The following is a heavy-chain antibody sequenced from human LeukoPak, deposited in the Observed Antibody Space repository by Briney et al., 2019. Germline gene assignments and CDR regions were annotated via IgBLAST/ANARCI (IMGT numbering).Heavy chain of an antibody. Sequence: GASVKVSCKASGYTFTSYGISWVRQAPGQGLEWMGWISAYNGITNYAQKLQGRVTMTTDTSTSTAYMELRSLRSDDTAVYYCARSTTVVTPDAFDIWGQGTMVTVSS. J-gene: IGHJ3*02. CDR2: ISAYNGIT. D-gene: IGHD4-23*01. CDR1: GYTFTSYG. V-gene: IGHV1-18*01. CDR3: ARSTTVVTPDAFDI.